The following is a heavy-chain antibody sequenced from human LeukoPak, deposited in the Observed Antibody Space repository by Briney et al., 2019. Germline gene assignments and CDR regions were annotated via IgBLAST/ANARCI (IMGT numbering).Heavy chain of an antibody. CDR1: GYTFTIYH. V-gene: IGHV1-46*01. CDR2: IKSTGHTT. CDR3: VRKDAHTYHLGF. Sequence: GASVTVSFKTSGYTFTIYHMHWVRQAPGKGREGVAVIKSTGHTTLYAQQFQGRLTVTRDTSTSTVYMDLSSLSSEDTAVYYCVRKDAHTYHLGFWGPGTPV. D-gene: IGHD2-2*01. J-gene: IGHJ4*02.